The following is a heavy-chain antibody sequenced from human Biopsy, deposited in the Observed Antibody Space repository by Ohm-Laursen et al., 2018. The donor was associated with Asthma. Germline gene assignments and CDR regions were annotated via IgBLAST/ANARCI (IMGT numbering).Heavy chain of an antibody. V-gene: IGHV1-24*01. J-gene: IGHJ4*02. CDR3: ASDFPKDYVRYNFQF. Sequence: SSVKVSCKISGYSLTNLSMHWVRQAPGRGLEWMGGHDHEEGGTVNARRFQGRVTMTEDTSTDTAYMELSSLSSDDTAVYYCASDFPKDYVRYNFQFWGQGTLVTVSS. D-gene: IGHD4-17*01. CDR1: GYSLTNLS. CDR2: HDHEEGGT.